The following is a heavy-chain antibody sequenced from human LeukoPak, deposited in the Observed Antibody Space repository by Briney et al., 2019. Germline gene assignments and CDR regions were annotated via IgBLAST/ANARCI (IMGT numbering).Heavy chain of an antibody. CDR3: ARIQQLTLYYYYYMDV. CDR1: GGSFSGYY. V-gene: IGHV4-34*01. Sequence: SETLSLTCAVYGGSFSGYYWSWLRQPPGKGLEWIGEINHSGSTNYNPSLKSRVTISVDTSKNQFSLKLSSVTAADTAVYYCARIQQLTLYYYYYMDVWGKGTTVTISS. D-gene: IGHD6-13*01. CDR2: INHSGST. J-gene: IGHJ6*03.